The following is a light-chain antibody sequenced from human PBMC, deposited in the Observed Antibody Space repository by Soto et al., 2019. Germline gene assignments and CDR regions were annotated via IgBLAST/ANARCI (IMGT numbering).Light chain of an antibody. CDR3: SSYTTITGV. V-gene: IGLV2-14*01. CDR2: EVS. CDR1: SSDVGANNY. J-gene: IGLJ3*02. Sequence: QSVLTQPASVSGSLGQSITISCTGTSSDVGANNYVSWYQHHPGKAPQFIIYEVSNRPSGVSSRFSGSKSGNTASLTISGLQAEDEADYYCSSYTTITGVFGGGTQLAVL.